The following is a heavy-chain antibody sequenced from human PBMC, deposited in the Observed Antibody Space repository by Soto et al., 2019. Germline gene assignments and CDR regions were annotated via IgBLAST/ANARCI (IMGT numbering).Heavy chain of an antibody. J-gene: IGHJ5*02. D-gene: IGHD4-17*01. CDR2: IYYSGST. V-gene: IGHV4-59*01. CDR1: GGSISSYY. CDR3: ARLSVSSDWFDP. Sequence: SETLSLTCTVSGGSISSYYWSWIRQPPGKGLEWIGYIYYSGSTNYNPSLKSRVTISVDTSKNQFSRKLSSVTAADPAVYYCARLSVSSDWFDPWGQGTLVTVSS.